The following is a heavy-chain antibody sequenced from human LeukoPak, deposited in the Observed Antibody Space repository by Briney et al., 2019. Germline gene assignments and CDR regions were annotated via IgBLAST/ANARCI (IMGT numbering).Heavy chain of an antibody. CDR1: GFTFSSYW. CDR3: ARGPPAKPGTGYYYGMDV. Sequence: GGSLRLSCAASGFTFSSYWMNWARQAPGKGLEWVASINHNGNVNYYVDSVKGRFTISRDNAKNSLYLQMSNLRAEDTAVYYCARGPPAKPGTGYYYGMDVWGQGTTVTVSS. CDR2: INHNGNVN. J-gene: IGHJ6*02. D-gene: IGHD2-2*01. V-gene: IGHV3-7*01.